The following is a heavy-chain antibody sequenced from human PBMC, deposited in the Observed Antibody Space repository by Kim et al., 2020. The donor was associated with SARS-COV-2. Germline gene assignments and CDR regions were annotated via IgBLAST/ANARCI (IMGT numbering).Heavy chain of an antibody. Sequence: DSVKGRFTISRDNSKNTLYLQMNSLRAEDTAVYYCAKVPYSSSWGGAFDIWGQGTMVTVSS. J-gene: IGHJ3*02. V-gene: IGHV3-23*01. D-gene: IGHD6-13*01. CDR3: AKVPYSSSWGGAFDI.